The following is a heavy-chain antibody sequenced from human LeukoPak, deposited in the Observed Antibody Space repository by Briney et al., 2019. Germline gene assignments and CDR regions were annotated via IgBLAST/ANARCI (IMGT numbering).Heavy chain of an antibody. V-gene: IGHV4-39*07. CDR3: ARDQGDPYLSLDY. D-gene: IGHD2-21*02. J-gene: IGHJ4*02. Sequence: SETLSLTCTVSGGSISSSSYYWGWIRQPPGKGLEWIGSIYYSGSTYYNPSLKSRVTISVDTSKNQFSLKLSSVTAADTAVYYCARDQGDPYLSLDYWGQGTLVTVSS. CDR2: IYYSGST. CDR1: GGSISSSSYY.